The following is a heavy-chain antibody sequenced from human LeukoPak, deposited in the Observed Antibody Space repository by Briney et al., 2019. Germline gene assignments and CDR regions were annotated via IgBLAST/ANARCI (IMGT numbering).Heavy chain of an antibody. CDR2: ILSTGTT. CDR3: ATVKYEYGDPVGWFDP. CDR1: GFPFSTSA. V-gene: IGHV3-23*01. J-gene: IGHJ5*02. D-gene: IGHD4-17*01. Sequence: GGSLRLSCATSGFPFSTSAMTWVRQAPGKGLEWVSHILSTGTTYYADSVRGRFTISRDNSKNTLYLLMTSLRAEDTAVYYCATVKYEYGDPVGWFDPWGQGTLVTVSS.